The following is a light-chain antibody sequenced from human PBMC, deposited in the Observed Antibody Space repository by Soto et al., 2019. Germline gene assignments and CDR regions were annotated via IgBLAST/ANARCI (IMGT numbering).Light chain of an antibody. J-gene: IGKJ1*01. V-gene: IGKV1-5*02. CDR1: QSISNW. CDR3: QQYNSYS. Sequence: IQTTQCPSGLAATVGDRVNNICRASQSISNWLAWYQQKPGTAPKVLIYHASNLQSGVPSRFSGSGSGTEFPLTISSLRPDDFATYYCQQYNSYSFGQGTKVDIK. CDR2: HAS.